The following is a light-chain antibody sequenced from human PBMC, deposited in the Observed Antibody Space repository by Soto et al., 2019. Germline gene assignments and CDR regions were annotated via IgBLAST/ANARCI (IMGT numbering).Light chain of an antibody. CDR2: DVS. CDR3: SSYTSSSTV. V-gene: IGLV2-14*01. J-gene: IGLJ1*01. Sequence: QSALTQPASVSGSPGQSITISCTGTSSDVGGYNYVSWYQQHPGKAPKLMIYDVSNRPSGVSNRFSGSKSGNTASLTISGLQAEDEPDYYCSSYTSSSTVFGTGTKLTVL. CDR1: SSDVGGYNY.